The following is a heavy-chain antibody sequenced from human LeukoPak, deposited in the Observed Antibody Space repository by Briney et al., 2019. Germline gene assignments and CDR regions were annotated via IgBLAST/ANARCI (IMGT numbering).Heavy chain of an antibody. CDR3: APVYSNYVSDWFDP. CDR1: GGSFSGYY. V-gene: IGHV4-34*01. CDR2: IYYSGST. Sequence: SETLSLTCAVYGGSFSGYYWSWIRQPPGKGLEWIGSIYYSGSTYYNPSLKSRVTISVDTSKNQFSLKLSSVTAADTAVYYCAPVYSNYVSDWFDPWGQGTLVTVPS. J-gene: IGHJ5*02. D-gene: IGHD4-11*01.